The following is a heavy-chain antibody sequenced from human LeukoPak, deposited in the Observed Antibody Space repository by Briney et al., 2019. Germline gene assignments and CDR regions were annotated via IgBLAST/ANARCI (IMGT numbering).Heavy chain of an antibody. J-gene: IGHJ4*02. CDR2: IPYDGSIE. Sequence: GGSLRLSCAASGFTFNNYAMHGVRQAPGKGLEWVAVIPYDGSIEYYADSVKGRFTISRDNSKTTLYLQMNSLRPEDTDMYYCARDRCSGGVCYSVIDYWGQGTPVTVSS. CDR1: GFTFNNYA. D-gene: IGHD2-15*01. CDR3: ARDRCSGGVCYSVIDY. V-gene: IGHV3-30*04.